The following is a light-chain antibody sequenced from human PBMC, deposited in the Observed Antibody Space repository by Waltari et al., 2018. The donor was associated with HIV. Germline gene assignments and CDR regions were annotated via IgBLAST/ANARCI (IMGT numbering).Light chain of an antibody. CDR1: TNDVSTYNF. CDR3: SSYTTRASVV. V-gene: IGLV2-14*01. CDR2: EVN. Sequence: QSALTQPASVSGSPGQSITIPCTGPTNDVSTYNFLSWYQQSPGGAPKLIIFEVNSRPSGISDRFSGSKSGDTASLTISGLQAEDEAVYFCSSYTTRASVVFGGGTKLTVL. J-gene: IGLJ2*01.